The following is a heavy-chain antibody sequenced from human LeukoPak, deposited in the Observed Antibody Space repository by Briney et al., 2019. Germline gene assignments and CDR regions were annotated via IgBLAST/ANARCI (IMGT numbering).Heavy chain of an antibody. CDR2: IYSGGST. CDR3: ARAGRIPDFDY. CDR1: GFTVSSNH. D-gene: IGHD1-14*01. Sequence: GGSLRLSCAASGFTVSSNHMSWVRQAPGKGLEWVSVIYSGGSTYYADSVKGRFTISRDNSKNTLYLQMNSLRAGDTAMYYCARAGRIPDFDYWGQGTLVTVSS. V-gene: IGHV3-66*01. J-gene: IGHJ4*02.